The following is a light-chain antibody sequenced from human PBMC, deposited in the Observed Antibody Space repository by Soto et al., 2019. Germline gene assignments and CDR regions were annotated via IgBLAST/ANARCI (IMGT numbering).Light chain of an antibody. V-gene: IGKV1-39*01. CDR1: QSISSY. CDR3: QQSYSTPRA. J-gene: IGKJ3*01. Sequence: DIQMTQSPSSLSASVGDRVTITCRASQSISSYLNWYQQKPGKAPKLLIYAASSLQSGDPSRFSGSGSGTDFTLTISSLQPEEFATYYCQQSYSTPRAFGPGTKVDIK. CDR2: AAS.